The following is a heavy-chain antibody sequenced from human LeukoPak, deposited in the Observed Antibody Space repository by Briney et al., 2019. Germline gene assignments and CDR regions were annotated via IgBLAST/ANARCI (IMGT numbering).Heavy chain of an antibody. V-gene: IGHV1-18*01. CDR2: ISTRNGNR. Sequence: ASVKVSCTASGYSFNRYGISWVRQAPGQGLEWMGWISTRNGNRDYAQKFQGRVTMTTDTSTSTAYMDVGSLTSDDTAVYYCARDEQWVADYWGQGTLVTVSS. CDR3: ARDEQWVADY. CDR1: GYSFNRYG. J-gene: IGHJ4*02. D-gene: IGHD6-19*01.